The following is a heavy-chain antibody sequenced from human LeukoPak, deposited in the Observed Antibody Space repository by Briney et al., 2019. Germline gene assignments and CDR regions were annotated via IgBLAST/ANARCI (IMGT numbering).Heavy chain of an antibody. D-gene: IGHD3-9*01. CDR2: ISAYNGNT. J-gene: IGHJ4*02. V-gene: IGHV1-18*01. CDR3: ARDGSEYDILTGYPKDY. CDR1: GYTFTSYG. Sequence: ASVKVSCKASGYTFTSYGISWVRQAPGQGLEWMGWISAYNGNTNYAQKLQGRVTMTTDTSTSTAYMELRSLRSVDTAVYYCARDGSEYDILTGYPKDYWGQGTLVTVSS.